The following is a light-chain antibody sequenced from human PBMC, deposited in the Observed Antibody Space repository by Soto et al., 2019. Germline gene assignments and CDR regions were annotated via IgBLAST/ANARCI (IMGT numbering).Light chain of an antibody. Sequence: QSVLTQPASVSGSPGQSITISCTGTSSDVGGYNYDSWYQQHPGEAPKLMIYDVSNRPSGVSNRFSGSKSGNTASLTISGLQAEDEADYYCSSYTSSSTYVFGTGTKVTVL. V-gene: IGLV2-14*01. CDR3: SSYTSSSTYV. CDR1: SSDVGGYNY. CDR2: DVS. J-gene: IGLJ1*01.